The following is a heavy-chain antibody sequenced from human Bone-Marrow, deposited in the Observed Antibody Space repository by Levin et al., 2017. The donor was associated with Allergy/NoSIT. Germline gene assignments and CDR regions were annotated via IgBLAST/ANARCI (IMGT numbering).Heavy chain of an antibody. Sequence: LWGSLRLSCKGSGYSFSGYWIGWVRQMPGKGLEWMGIIYPGDSQSKYSPSFQGQVTISADKSISTAYLQWSSLKASDTAMYYCARLTGFFGSGIWFDTWGQGTLVTVSS. CDR3: ARLTGFFGSGIWFDT. CDR2: IYPGDSQS. D-gene: IGHD3-10*01. V-gene: IGHV5-51*01. CDR1: GYSFSGYW. J-gene: IGHJ5*02.